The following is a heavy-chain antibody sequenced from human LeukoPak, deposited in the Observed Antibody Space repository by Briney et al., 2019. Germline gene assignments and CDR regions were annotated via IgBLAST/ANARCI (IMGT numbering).Heavy chain of an antibody. CDR1: GYTFTSYA. D-gene: IGHD3-16*01. J-gene: IGHJ4*02. CDR2: IDTNTGNP. Sequence: PAASVKVSCKASGYTFTSYAMNWVRQAPGQGLEWMRWIDTNTGNPSNAQGFTGRFVFSLDTSVSTTFLYINNLKADDTAVYYCARGGGARLRYPFDYWGQGTLVTVSS. CDR3: ARGGGARLRYPFDY. V-gene: IGHV7-4-1*02.